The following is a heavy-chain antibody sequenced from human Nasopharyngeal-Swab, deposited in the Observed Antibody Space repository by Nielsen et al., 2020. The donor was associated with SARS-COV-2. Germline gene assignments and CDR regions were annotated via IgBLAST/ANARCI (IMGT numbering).Heavy chain of an antibody. Sequence: SGPTMVKPTQTGTLTCTFSGFSLSTSGGGVGWSRQPPGKALEWLALIYWDDDKRYSPSLKSRLTITKDTSKNQVVLTMTNMDPVDTATYYCAHRSSYYGMDVWGQGTTVTVSS. CDR1: GFSLSTSGGG. J-gene: IGHJ6*02. V-gene: IGHV2-5*02. CDR3: AHRSSYYGMDV. CDR2: IYWDDDK.